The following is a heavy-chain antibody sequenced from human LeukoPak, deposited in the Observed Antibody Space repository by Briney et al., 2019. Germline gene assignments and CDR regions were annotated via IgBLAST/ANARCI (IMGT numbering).Heavy chain of an antibody. CDR3: AKDGSGSYDHFDY. V-gene: IGHV3-30*18. D-gene: IGHD3-10*01. CDR2: ISYDGNNK. CDR1: GFTFSGYG. J-gene: IGHJ4*02. Sequence: GRSLRLSCAASGFTFSGYGMHWVRQAPGKGLEWVAVISYDGNNKYYVDSVKGRFTISRDNSKKTLYLQMNSLRAEDTAVYYCAKDGSGSYDHFDYWGQGTLVTVSS.